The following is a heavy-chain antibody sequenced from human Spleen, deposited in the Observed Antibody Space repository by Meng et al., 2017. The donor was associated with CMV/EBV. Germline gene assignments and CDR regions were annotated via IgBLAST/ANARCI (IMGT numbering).Heavy chain of an antibody. V-gene: IGHV3-21*06. CDR1: GFNLNSYS. CDR2: IAASNMET. Sequence: GESLKISCTASGFNLNSYSLNWLRQAPGKGLEWVSSIAASNMETTYADSVKGRFTISRDNARNSLFLQMNSLGAEDTAVYYCTRDLYYFCGGDCYYFDVWGQGALVTVSS. D-gene: IGHD2-21*01. J-gene: IGHJ4*02. CDR3: TRDLYYFCGGDCYYFDV.